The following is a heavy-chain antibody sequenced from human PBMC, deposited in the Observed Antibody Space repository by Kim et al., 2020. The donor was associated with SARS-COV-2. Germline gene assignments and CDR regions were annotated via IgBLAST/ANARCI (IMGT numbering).Heavy chain of an antibody. J-gene: IGHJ4*02. Sequence: GGSLRLSCAASGFTFSSYAMSWVRQAPGKGLEWVSVIYSGGSSTYYADSVKGRFTISRDNSKNTLYLQMNSLRAEDTAVYYCAKSGGGFWSGYYYYWGQGTLVTVSS. CDR1: GFTFSSYA. V-gene: IGHV3-23*03. D-gene: IGHD3-3*01. CDR2: IYSGGSST. CDR3: AKSGGGFWSGYYYY.